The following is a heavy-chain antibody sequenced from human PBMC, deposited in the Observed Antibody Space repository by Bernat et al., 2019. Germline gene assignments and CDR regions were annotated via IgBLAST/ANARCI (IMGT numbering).Heavy chain of an antibody. V-gene: IGHV3-23*01. J-gene: IGHJ4*02. CDR3: AKDRWDIVLMVYATYFDY. D-gene: IGHD2-8*01. CDR2: ISGSGGST. Sequence: EVQLLESGGGLVQPGGSLRLSCAASGFTFSSYAMSWVRQAPGKGLEWVSAISGSGGSTYYADSVKGRFTISRDNSKNTLYLQMNSLRAEDTAVYYCAKDRWDIVLMVYATYFDYWGQGTLVTVSS. CDR1: GFTFSSYA.